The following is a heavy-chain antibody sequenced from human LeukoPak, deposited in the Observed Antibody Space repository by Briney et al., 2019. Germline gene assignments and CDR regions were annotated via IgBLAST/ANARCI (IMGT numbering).Heavy chain of an antibody. Sequence: PSQTLSLTCAVSGGSISSGGYSWSWIRQPPGKGLEWIGYIYHSGSTYYNPSLKSRVTISVDRSKNQFSLKLSSVTAADTAVYYWARGCRGVFDYWGQGTLVTVSS. V-gene: IGHV4-30-2*01. J-gene: IGHJ4*02. CDR2: IYHSGST. CDR1: GGSISSGGYS. D-gene: IGHD2-8*01. CDR3: ARGCRGVFDY.